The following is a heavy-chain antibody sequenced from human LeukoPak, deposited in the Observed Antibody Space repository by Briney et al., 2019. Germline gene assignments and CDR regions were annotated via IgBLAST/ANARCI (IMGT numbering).Heavy chain of an antibody. CDR1: GFSLSTSGMW. D-gene: IGHD3-9*01. CDR3: ARSSVLTGYYLFDY. Sequence: SGPALVKPTQPLTLTCTFSGFSLSTSGMWVSWIRQPPVKALEWLALIDWDDDKYYITSLKTRLTISKDSDKKQGGLTMTNMDPVDTATYYCARSSVLTGYYLFDYWGQGTLVTVSS. V-gene: IGHV2-70*01. J-gene: IGHJ4*02. CDR2: IDWDDDK.